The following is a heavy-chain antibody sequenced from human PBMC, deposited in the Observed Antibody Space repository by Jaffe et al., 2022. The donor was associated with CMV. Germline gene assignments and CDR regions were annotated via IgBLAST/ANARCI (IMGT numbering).Heavy chain of an antibody. V-gene: IGHV4-39*01. Sequence: QLQLQESGPGLVKPSETLSLTCTVSGGSISSSSYYWGWIRQPPGKGLEWIGSIYYSGSTYYNPSLKSRVTISVDTSKNQFSLKLSSVTAADTAVYYCARPIAAHEIYGMDVWGQGTTVTVSS. J-gene: IGHJ6*02. D-gene: IGHD6-6*01. CDR2: IYYSGST. CDR1: GGSISSSSYY. CDR3: ARPIAAHEIYGMDV.